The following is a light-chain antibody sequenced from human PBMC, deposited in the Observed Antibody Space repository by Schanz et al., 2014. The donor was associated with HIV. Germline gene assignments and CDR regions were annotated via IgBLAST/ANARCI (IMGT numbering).Light chain of an antibody. Sequence: QSALTQPPSASGSPGQSVTISCTGTSSDVGGYNYVSWYQQHPGKAPKLMIYEVTKRPSGVPDRFSGSKSGNTASLTVSGLQAEDEADYYCSSYAGSNIGRVFGTGTKLTVL. V-gene: IGLV2-8*01. CDR3: SSYAGSNIGRV. J-gene: IGLJ1*01. CDR2: EVT. CDR1: SSDVGGYNY.